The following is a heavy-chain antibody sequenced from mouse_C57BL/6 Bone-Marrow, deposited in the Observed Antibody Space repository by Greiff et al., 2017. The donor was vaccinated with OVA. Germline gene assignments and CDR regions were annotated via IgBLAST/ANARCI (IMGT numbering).Heavy chain of an antibody. J-gene: IGHJ1*03. CDR3: ARGTLITTVVATGYFDV. CDR2: IYPGSGST. V-gene: IGHV1-55*01. Sequence: QVQLQQSGAELVKPGASVKMSCKASGYTFTSYWITWVKQRPGQGLEWIGDIYPGSGSTNYNEKFKSKATLTVDTSSSTAYMQLSSLTSEDSAVYYCARGTLITTVVATGYFDVWGTGTTVTVSS. D-gene: IGHD1-1*01. CDR1: GYTFTSYW.